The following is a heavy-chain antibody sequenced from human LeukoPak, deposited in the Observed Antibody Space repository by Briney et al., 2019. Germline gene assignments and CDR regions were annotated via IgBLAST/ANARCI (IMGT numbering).Heavy chain of an antibody. J-gene: IGHJ5*02. CDR1: GGSISSGGYY. D-gene: IGHD6-13*01. CDR2: IYYSGST. V-gene: IGHV4-31*03. Sequence: PSETLSLTCTVSGGSISSGGYYWSWIRQHPGKGLEWIGYIYYSGSTYYNPSLKSRVTISVDTSKNQFSLKLSSVTAADTAVSYCARGRGIAAAPTNWFDPWGQGTLVTVSS. CDR3: ARGRGIAAAPTNWFDP.